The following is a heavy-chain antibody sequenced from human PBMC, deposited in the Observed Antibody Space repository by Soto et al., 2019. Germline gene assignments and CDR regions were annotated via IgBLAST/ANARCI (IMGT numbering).Heavy chain of an antibody. CDR1: GYTFTGYY. CDR3: ARANYDFWSGYVIWFDP. CDR2: INPNSGGT. V-gene: IGHV1-2*02. D-gene: IGHD3-3*01. J-gene: IGHJ5*02. Sequence: ASVKVSCKASGYTFTGYYMHWVRQAPGQGLEWMGWINPNSGGTNYAQKFQGRVTMTRDTSISTAYMELSRLRSDDTAVYYCARANYDFWSGYVIWFDPWGQGTLVTVSS.